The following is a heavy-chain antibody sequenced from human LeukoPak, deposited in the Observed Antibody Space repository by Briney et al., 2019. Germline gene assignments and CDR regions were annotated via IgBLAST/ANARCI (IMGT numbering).Heavy chain of an antibody. J-gene: IGHJ4*02. Sequence: PSETLSLACAVYGGSFSGYYWTWIRQPPGKGLEWIGEISHSGRTNYNPSLKNRVIISIDTSKNQFSLNLNSVTAADTAVYFCGGVGGQWFDYWGRETRVTVPS. CDR1: GGSFSGYY. CDR2: ISHSGRT. D-gene: IGHD3-10*01. CDR3: GGVGGQWFDY. V-gene: IGHV4-34*01.